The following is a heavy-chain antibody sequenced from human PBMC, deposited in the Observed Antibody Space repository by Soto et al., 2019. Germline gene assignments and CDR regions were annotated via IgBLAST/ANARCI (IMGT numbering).Heavy chain of an antibody. V-gene: IGHV4-34*01. Sequence: SETLSLTCAVYGGSFSGYYWSWIRQPPGKGLEWIGEINHSGGTNYNPSLKSRVTISVDTSKNQFSLKLSSVTAADTAVYYCARGRSSSWYRRDWFDPWGQGTLVT. D-gene: IGHD6-13*01. CDR1: GGSFSGYY. CDR3: ARGRSSSWYRRDWFDP. J-gene: IGHJ5*02. CDR2: INHSGGT.